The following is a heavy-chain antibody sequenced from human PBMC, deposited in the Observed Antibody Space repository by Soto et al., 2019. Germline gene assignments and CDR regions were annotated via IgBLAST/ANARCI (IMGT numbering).Heavy chain of an antibody. J-gene: IGHJ3*02. Sequence: GSLRLSCAASGFSFSSYTLNWFRQAPEKGLEWVSSISGASTDIYYTDLVKGRFTIPRDNVKNSLFLQMNSLRAEDTAVYYCARESDPAKAFDIWGQGTMVTVSS. CDR2: ISGASTDI. V-gene: IGHV3-21*01. CDR3: ARESDPAKAFDI. CDR1: GFSFSSYT.